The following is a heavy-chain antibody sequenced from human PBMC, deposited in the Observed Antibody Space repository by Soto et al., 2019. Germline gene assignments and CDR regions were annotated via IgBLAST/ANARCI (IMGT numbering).Heavy chain of an antibody. CDR1: GVTFSSYA. D-gene: IGHD2-2*01. V-gene: IGHV3-23*01. CDR3: ANPRTVVVPAAIQDGI. Sequence: GGSLRLSCAASGVTFSSYAMSWVRQAPGKGLEWVSAISGSGGSTYYADSVKGWFTISRDNSKNTLYLQMNSPRAEDTAVYYCANPRTVVVPAAIQDGIWGQGTMVTVSS. J-gene: IGHJ3*02. CDR2: ISGSGGST.